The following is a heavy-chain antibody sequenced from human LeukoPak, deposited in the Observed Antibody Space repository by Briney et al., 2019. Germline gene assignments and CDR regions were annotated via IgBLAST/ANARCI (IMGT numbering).Heavy chain of an antibody. CDR3: AGSGYYYGSGSYT. CDR2: IYYSGST. D-gene: IGHD3-10*01. Sequence: SETLSLTCTVSGGSISSCYWSWIRQPPGKGLEWIGYIYYSGSTNYNPSLKSRVTISVDTSKNQFSLKLSSVTAADTAVYYCAGSGYYYGSGSYTWGQGTLVTVSS. J-gene: IGHJ5*02. CDR1: GGSISSCY. V-gene: IGHV4-59*01.